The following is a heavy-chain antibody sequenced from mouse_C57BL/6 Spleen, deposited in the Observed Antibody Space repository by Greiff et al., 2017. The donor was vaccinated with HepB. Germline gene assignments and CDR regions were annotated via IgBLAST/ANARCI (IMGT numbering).Heavy chain of an antibody. CDR1: GYTFTDYE. V-gene: IGHV1-15*01. Sequence: VQLQQSGAELVRPGASVTLSCKASGYTFTDYEMHWVKQTPVHGLEWIGAIDPEPGGTAYNQKFKGKAILTADKSSSTAYMELRSLTSEDSAGYYCTRAASSGYNWFAYWGQGTLVTVSA. CDR3: TRAASSGYNWFAY. CDR2: IDPEPGGT. D-gene: IGHD3-2*02. J-gene: IGHJ3*01.